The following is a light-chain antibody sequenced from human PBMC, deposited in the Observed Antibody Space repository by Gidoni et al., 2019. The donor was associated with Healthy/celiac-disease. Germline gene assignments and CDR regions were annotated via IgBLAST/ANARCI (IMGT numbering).Light chain of an antibody. V-gene: IGKV2-30*02. Sequence: DVVMTQSPLSLPVTLGQPASISCRSSQSLVHSDGNTYLNWFQQRPGQSPRRLIYKVSNRDSGVPARFSGSGSCTDFTLKISRVEAEDVGVYYCMQGTHWPPGTFGQGTKVEIK. CDR3: MQGTHWPPGT. J-gene: IGKJ1*01. CDR1: QSLVHSDGNTY. CDR2: KVS.